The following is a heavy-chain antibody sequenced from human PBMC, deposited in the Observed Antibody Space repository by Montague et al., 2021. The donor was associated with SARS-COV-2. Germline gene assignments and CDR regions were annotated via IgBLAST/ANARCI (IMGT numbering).Heavy chain of an antibody. D-gene: IGHD2-2*01. J-gene: IGHJ6*02. CDR1: GGSFSGYY. CDR3: ARVPAVPAAMRIFTLGRSYYGMDV. CDR2: INHSGGT. Sequence: SETLSLTCAVYGGSFSGYYWSWIRQPPGKGLEWIGEINHSGGTNYNPSLKSRVTISVDTSKSQFSLNMSSVTAADTAVYYCARVPAVPAAMRIFTLGRSYYGMDVWGQGTTVTVSS. V-gene: IGHV4-34*01.